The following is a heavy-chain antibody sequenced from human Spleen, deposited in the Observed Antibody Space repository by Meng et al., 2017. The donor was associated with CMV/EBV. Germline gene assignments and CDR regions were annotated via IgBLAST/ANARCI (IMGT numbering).Heavy chain of an antibody. D-gene: IGHD3-3*01. V-gene: IGHV1-69*05. CDR3: ARAHYDFWSGYGTIGY. Sequence: SVKVSCKASGGTFNSYAINWVRQAPGQGLEWMGGIIPVFSTLNFAQRFRDRVTISTDESTTTVYMELSGLKSDDTAVYYCARAHYDFWSGYGTIGYWGQGTLVTVSS. CDR2: IIPVFSTL. J-gene: IGHJ4*02. CDR1: GGTFNSYA.